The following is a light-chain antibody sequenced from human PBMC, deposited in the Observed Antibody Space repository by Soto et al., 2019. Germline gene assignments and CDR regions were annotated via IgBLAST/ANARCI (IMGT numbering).Light chain of an antibody. CDR2: SAF. J-gene: IGKJ1*01. CDR1: RGINTY. Sequence: DIQMTQSPSSLSASIGDRVTITCRASRGINTYVNWYQQKPGKAPKLLIFSAFNLQGGVPSRFSGTGSGTDFTFTISSLLPEDFATYYCQQTYTTPRTFGQGTKVDI. CDR3: QQTYTTPRT. V-gene: IGKV1-39*01.